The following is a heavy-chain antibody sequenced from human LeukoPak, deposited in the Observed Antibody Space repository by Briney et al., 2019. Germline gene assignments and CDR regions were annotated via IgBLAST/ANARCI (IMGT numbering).Heavy chain of an antibody. V-gene: IGHV4-39*01. Sequence: SETLSLTCTVSGGSISSSNYNWGWLRQPPGKGLEWIGTIYYSGTTYYNPSLGSRVTIAEDTSQNQFTLTLRAVTAADQVIVCCARQISDYYYYYMDIWGNGATVTVSS. CDR2: IYYSGTT. J-gene: IGHJ6*03. CDR3: ARQISDYYYYYMDI. CDR1: GGSISSSNYN. D-gene: IGHD3-10*01.